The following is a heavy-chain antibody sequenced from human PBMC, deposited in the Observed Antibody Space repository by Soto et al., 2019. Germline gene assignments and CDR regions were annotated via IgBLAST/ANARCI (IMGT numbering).Heavy chain of an antibody. D-gene: IGHD1-1*01. Sequence: SQTLSLTCAISGDSVSSNSAAWNWIRQSPSRGLEWLGRTYYRSKWYNDYAVSVKSRITINPDTSKNQFSLQLNSVTPEDTAVYYCARDLNNWTDDGVVDYYYYGLDVWGQGTTVTVSS. CDR3: ARDLNNWTDDGVVDYYYYGLDV. V-gene: IGHV6-1*01. J-gene: IGHJ6*02. CDR2: TYYRSKWYN. CDR1: GDSVSSNSAA.